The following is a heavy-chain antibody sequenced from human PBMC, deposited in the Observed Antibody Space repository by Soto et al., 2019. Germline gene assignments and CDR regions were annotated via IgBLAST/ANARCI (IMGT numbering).Heavy chain of an antibody. CDR3: ARDLWGYCGADCYPLDV. V-gene: IGHV4-59*01. Sequence: SETLSLTCTVSGGSISSYYCRWIRQPPGKVLKWIGYMYNTGSTVYNPSIKSQVTISVDTSKNQLSLKLNSVTAADTAVYYCARDLWGYCGADCYPLDVWGQGTTVTVS. CDR1: GGSISSYY. J-gene: IGHJ6*02. CDR2: MYNTGST. D-gene: IGHD2-21*02.